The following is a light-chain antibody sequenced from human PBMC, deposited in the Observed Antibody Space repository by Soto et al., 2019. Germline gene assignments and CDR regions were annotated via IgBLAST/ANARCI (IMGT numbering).Light chain of an antibody. CDR2: YDS. CDR1: NIGSKS. Sequence: SYELTQPPSVSVAPGKTARITCGGNNIGSKSVHWYQQKPGQAPVLVIYYDSDRPSGIPERFSGSNSGSTATLTISRVEAGDEAHYYCQVWDGSSEEVFGTGTKLTVL. V-gene: IGLV3-21*01. CDR3: QVWDGSSEEV. J-gene: IGLJ1*01.